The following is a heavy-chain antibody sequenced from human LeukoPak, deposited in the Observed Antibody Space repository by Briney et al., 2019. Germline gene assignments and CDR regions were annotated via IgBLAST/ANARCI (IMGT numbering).Heavy chain of an antibody. CDR2: IEQDGSEK. Sequence: GGSLRLSCAASGFTFRNYWMSWVRQAPGKGLEWVANIEQDGSEKNYVDSVKGRFTISRGNAKNSVYLQMNSLSVEDTAMYYCARDSSSWYDYWGQGTLVTVSS. J-gene: IGHJ4*02. D-gene: IGHD6-13*01. CDR3: ARDSSSWYDY. CDR1: GFTFRNYW. V-gene: IGHV3-7*01.